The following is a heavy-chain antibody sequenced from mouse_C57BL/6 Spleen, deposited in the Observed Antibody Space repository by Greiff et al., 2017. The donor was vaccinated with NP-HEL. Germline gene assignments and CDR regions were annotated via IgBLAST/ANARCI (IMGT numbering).Heavy chain of an antibody. Sequence: DVQLVESGGGLVKPGGSLKLSCAASGFTFSSYAMSWVRQTPEKRLEWVATISDGGSYTYYPDNVKGRFTISRDNAKNNLYLQMSQLKSEDTAVYYCARGGDVGAWFAYWGQGTLVTVSA. D-gene: IGHD3-3*01. CDR3: ARGGDVGAWFAY. CDR1: GFTFSSYA. J-gene: IGHJ3*01. V-gene: IGHV5-4*01. CDR2: ISDGGSYT.